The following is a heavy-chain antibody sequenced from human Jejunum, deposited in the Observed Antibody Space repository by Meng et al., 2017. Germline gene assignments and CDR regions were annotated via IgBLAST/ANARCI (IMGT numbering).Heavy chain of an antibody. J-gene: IGHJ4*02. CDR1: GGSFSGYY. Sequence: SETLSLTCAVYGGSFSGYYWNWIRQPPGKGLEWIGEINQSGVTNYNPSLKSRVTISVDTSKNQFSLKLSSVTAADTAVYYCARLSGTYYFDYWGQGTLVTVSS. V-gene: IGHV4-34*01. CDR3: ARLSGTYYFDY. CDR2: INQSGVT. D-gene: IGHD1-26*01.